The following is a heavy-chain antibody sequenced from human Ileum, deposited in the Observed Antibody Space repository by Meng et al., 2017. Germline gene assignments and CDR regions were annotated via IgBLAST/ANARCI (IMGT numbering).Heavy chain of an antibody. CDR3: ARGGWSLDY. CDR2: IYYSGST. J-gene: IGHJ4*02. D-gene: IGHD2-8*01. Sequence: VLVHASGPALLHAAEPLSPTCTVLVGSTSSYYWSGIRQPPGKGLEWIGYIYYSGSTNYNPSLKSRVTISVDTSKNQFSLNLSSVTAADTAVYYCARGGWSLDYWGQGTLVTVSS. V-gene: IGHV4-59*08. CDR1: VGSTSSYY.